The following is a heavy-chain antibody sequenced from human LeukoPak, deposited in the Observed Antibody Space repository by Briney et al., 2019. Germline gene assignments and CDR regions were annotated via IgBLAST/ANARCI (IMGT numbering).Heavy chain of an antibody. CDR3: ARAYYYGSGSYMSYYFDY. V-gene: IGHV4-31*03. CDR1: GGSISSGGYY. CDR2: IFYSGIT. D-gene: IGHD3-10*01. J-gene: IGHJ4*02. Sequence: PSETLSLTCTVSGGSISSGGYYWSWIRQRPGKGLEWIGYIFYSGITYYNPSLKTRVNISVDTSKNQFSLKLSSVTAADTAVYYCARAYYYGSGSYMSYYFDYWGQGTLVTVSS.